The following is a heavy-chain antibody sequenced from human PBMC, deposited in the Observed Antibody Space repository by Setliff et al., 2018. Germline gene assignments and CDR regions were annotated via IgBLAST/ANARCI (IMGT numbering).Heavy chain of an antibody. J-gene: IGHJ1*01. CDR1: GFTFSRHG. CDR2: IWNDGIKN. D-gene: IGHD3-9*01. Sequence: GGSLRLSCAASGFTFSRHGMHWVRQAPGKGLEWVAVIWNDGIKNYYVDSVKGRFTISRDNAKNSLYLQMDSLKVEDTAVYYCGSLTDGQHWGQGALVTVSS. CDR3: GSLTDGQH. V-gene: IGHV3-33*01.